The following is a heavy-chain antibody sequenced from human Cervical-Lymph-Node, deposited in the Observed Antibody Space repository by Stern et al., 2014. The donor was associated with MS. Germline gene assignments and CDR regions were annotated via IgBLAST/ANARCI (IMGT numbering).Heavy chain of an antibody. Sequence: QVQLVQSGAEVKKPGSSVKVSCKASGGTFTDYTFNWVRQAPGQGLEWMGRIIPILNIANYAQKFQGRVTITADTSTSTAYMELSGLRSEDTAIYYCANYYCNNIRCSGYYYYRGMDVWGQGTTVTVSS. V-gene: IGHV1-69*02. CDR1: GGTFTDYT. CDR2: IIPILNIA. J-gene: IGHJ6*02. CDR3: ANYYCNNIRCSGYYYYRGMDV. D-gene: IGHD4-11*01.